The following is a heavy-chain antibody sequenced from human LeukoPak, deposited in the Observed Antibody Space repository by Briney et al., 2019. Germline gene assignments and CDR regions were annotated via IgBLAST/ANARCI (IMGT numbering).Heavy chain of an antibody. CDR2: ISYDGGNK. CDR1: GFTFSSYA. Sequence: GGSLRLSCAASGFTFSSYAIHWVRQAPGKGLEWVPVISYDGGNKYYADSVKGRFTISRDNSKNTLYLQMDSLRAEDAAVYYCAKDNGVIVSGYFDLWGQGTLLTVSS. J-gene: IGHJ4*02. CDR3: AKDNGVIVSGYFDL. V-gene: IGHV3-30-3*01. D-gene: IGHD2-8*01.